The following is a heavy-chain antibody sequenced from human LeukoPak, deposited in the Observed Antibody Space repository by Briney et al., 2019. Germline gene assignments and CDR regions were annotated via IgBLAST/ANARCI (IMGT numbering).Heavy chain of an antibody. Sequence: GGSLRLSCAASGFTFSSYSMNWVRQAPGKGLEWVSSISSSSSYIYYADSVKGRFTISRDNAKNSLHLQMNSLRAEDTAVYYCARAANGRFDWLLDPYYYYGMDVWGQGTTVTVSS. CDR1: GFTFSSYS. CDR2: ISSSSSYI. D-gene: IGHD3-9*01. CDR3: ARAANGRFDWLLDPYYYYGMDV. J-gene: IGHJ6*02. V-gene: IGHV3-21*01.